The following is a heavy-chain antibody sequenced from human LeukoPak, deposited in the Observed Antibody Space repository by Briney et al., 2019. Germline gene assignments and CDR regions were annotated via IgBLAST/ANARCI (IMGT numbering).Heavy chain of an antibody. CDR2: IRFDGTNK. CDR1: GFTFSTYG. V-gene: IGHV3-30*02. Sequence: PGGSLRLSCAASGFTFSTYGMHWVRQAPGKGLGWAPFIRFDGTNKYYADSVKGRFAISRDSSKNTLYLQMNSLRAEDTAVYYCAKGYCSGSCYNGLDYWGQGTLVTVSS. CDR3: AKGYCSGSCYNGLDY. D-gene: IGHD2-15*01. J-gene: IGHJ4*02.